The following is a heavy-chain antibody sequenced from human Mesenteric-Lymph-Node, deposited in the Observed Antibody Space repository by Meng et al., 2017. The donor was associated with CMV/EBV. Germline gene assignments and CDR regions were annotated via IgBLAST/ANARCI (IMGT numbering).Heavy chain of an antibody. J-gene: IGHJ4*02. CDR1: GDSINSDNYY. V-gene: IGHV4-30-4*08. CDR2: IYYSGST. D-gene: IGHD6-6*01. CDR3: ARVGTYASSIDS. Sequence: SVSGDSINSDNYYWGWIRQPPGKGLEWIGYIYYSGSTYYNPSLKSRLTVSIDTSKNQFSLKLTSVTAADTAVYYCARVGTYASSIDSWGQGTLVTVSS.